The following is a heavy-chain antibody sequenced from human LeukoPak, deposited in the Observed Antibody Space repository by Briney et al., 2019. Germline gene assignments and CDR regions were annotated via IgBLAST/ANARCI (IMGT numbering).Heavy chain of an antibody. J-gene: IGHJ4*02. CDR2: IYYSGST. Sequence: SETLSLTCTVSGGSISSYYWSWIRQPPGKGLQWIGYIYYSGSTNYNPSLKSRVTISVDTSKNQFSLKLSSVTAADTAVYYCARDVVAAPGTWDYWGQGTLVTVSS. V-gene: IGHV4-59*12. CDR1: GGSISSYY. D-gene: IGHD6-13*01. CDR3: ARDVVAAPGTWDY.